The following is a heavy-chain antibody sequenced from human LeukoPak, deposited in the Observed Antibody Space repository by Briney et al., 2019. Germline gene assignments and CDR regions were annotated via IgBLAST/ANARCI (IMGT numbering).Heavy chain of an antibody. Sequence: PGGSLRLSCAASGFTFSSYSMNWVRQAPGKGLEWVSYISSSSSTIYYADSVKGRFTISRDNAKNSLYLQMNSLRAEDTAVYYCARDGGDIVVVPAAPPAYWGQGTLVTVSS. CDR1: GFTFSSYS. J-gene: IGHJ4*02. V-gene: IGHV3-48*04. D-gene: IGHD2-2*01. CDR2: ISSSSSTI. CDR3: ARDGGDIVVVPAAPPAY.